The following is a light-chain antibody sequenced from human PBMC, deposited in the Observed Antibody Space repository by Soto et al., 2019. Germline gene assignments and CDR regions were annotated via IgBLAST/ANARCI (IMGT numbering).Light chain of an antibody. V-gene: IGKV3-20*01. J-gene: IGKJ1*01. CDR3: QQYGSSRWT. CDR1: QSVSSSY. Sequence: EVVLTQSPGTLSLSPGERTTLSCRASQSVSSSYLAWYQQKPGQAPRLLIYAASSRATGIPDRFSGSGSGTHFTLTISRLEPEDFAVYYCQQYGSSRWTFCQGTKVEIK. CDR2: AAS.